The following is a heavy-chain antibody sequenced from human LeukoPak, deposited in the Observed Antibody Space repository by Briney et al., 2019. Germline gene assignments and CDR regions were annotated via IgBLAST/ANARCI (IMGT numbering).Heavy chain of an antibody. V-gene: IGHV1-69*01. CDR3: ARDPSYSRHGQKDCSSTSCYPKQDYEGDDY. Sequence: ASVKVSCKASGGTFSSYAISWVRQAPGQGLEWMGGIIPILGKANYAQKFQGRVTITADESTSTAYMELSSLRSEDTAVYYCARDPSYSRHGQKDCSSTSCYPKQDYEGDDYWGQGTLVTVS. CDR1: GGTFSSYA. J-gene: IGHJ4*02. D-gene: IGHD2-2*01. CDR2: IIPILGKA.